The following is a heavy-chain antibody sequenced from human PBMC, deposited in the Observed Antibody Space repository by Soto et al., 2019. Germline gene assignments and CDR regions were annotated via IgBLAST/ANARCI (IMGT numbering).Heavy chain of an antibody. Sequence: GGSLRLSCAASGFTFSSYSMNWVRQAPGKGLEWVSYISSSSSTIYYADSVKGRFTISRDNAKNSLYLQMNSLRAEDTAVYYCARDEPVLGYWGQGTLVTVSS. J-gene: IGHJ4*02. V-gene: IGHV3-48*01. CDR2: ISSSSSTI. CDR1: GFTFSSYS. CDR3: ARDEPVLGY. D-gene: IGHD2-8*01.